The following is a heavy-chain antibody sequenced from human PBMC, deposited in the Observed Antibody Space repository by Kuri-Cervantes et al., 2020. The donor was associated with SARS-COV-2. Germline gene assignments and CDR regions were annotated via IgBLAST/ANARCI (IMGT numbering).Heavy chain of an antibody. CDR2: IYYSGST. J-gene: IGHJ6*02. D-gene: IGHD4-17*01. V-gene: IGHV4-59*01. CDR1: GGSISSYY. Sequence: ESLKISCTVSGGSISSYYWSWIRQPPGKGLEWIWYIYYSGSTNYNPSLKSRVTISVDTSKNQFSLKLSSVTAADTAVYYCARVDYAGNYYYYGMDVWGQGTTVTVSS. CDR3: ARVDYAGNYYYYGMDV.